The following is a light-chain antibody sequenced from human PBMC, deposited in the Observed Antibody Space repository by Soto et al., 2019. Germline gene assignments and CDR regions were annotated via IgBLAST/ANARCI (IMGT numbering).Light chain of an antibody. CDR3: QQYGNSPIT. V-gene: IGKV3-20*01. J-gene: IGKJ5*01. CDR1: QSVSNSF. CDR2: GAS. Sequence: EIVLTQSPGTLSLSPGERATLSCRASQSVSNSFLAWYQQKPGQAPRLLVYGASGRATGIPDRFSGSGSGTDFTLTITRLEPEDFAVYYCQQYGNSPITFGQGTRLEIK.